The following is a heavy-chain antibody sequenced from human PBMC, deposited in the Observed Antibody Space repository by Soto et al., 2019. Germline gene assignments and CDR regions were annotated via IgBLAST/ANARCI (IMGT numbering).Heavy chain of an antibody. CDR3: ARGIRFVEAARLWHPFHY. V-gene: IGHV1-69*13. D-gene: IGHD6-6*01. CDR2: IIPIFGTA. CDR1: GGTFSSYA. J-gene: IGHJ4*02. Sequence: GASVKVSCKASGGTFSSYAISWVRQAPGQGLEWMGGIIPIFGTANYAQKFQGRVTITADESTSTAYMELSSLRSEDTAVYYCARGIRFVEAARLWHPFHYRGQGTLVTVSS.